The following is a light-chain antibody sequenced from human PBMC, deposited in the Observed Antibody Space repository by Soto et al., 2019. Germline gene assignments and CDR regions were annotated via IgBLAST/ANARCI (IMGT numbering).Light chain of an antibody. CDR3: SSYSNSTTLYV. V-gene: IGLV2-14*03. Sequence: QSVLTQPASVSGSPGQSITISCTGTSRDVGGYNYVSWYQHHPGKVPKLVIYDVSKRPSGVSDRFSGSKSGNTASLTISGLQTADVADYYCSSYSNSTTLYVFGTGTKVTVL. CDR2: DVS. J-gene: IGLJ1*01. CDR1: SRDVGGYNY.